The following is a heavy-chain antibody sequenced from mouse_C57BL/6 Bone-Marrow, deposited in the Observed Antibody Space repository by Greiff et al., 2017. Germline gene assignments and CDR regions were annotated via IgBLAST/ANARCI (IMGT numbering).Heavy chain of an antibody. CDR1: GFSLTSYG. J-gene: IGHJ1*03. Sequence: VQLQQSGPGLVQPSQSLSITCTVSGFSLTSYGVHWVRQSPGKGLEWLGVIWSGGSTDYNAAFISRLSISKDNSKSQVFFKMNILQADDTAIYYCARSYTTGYFDVWGTGTTVTVSS. V-gene: IGHV2-2*01. CDR3: ARSYTTGYFDV. CDR2: IWSGGST. D-gene: IGHD1-1*01.